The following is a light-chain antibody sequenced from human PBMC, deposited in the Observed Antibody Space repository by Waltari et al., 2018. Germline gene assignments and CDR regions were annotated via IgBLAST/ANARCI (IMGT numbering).Light chain of an antibody. CDR3: QQYATSRT. Sequence: IVLTQSPGTLSLSPGERDTLSCRASQSISSTNVAWYRQKPGQAPRLLIYGVSTRATGIPDRFSGSGSGTDFTLTISRLEPEDFAVYYCQQYATSRTFGQGTKVEL. J-gene: IGKJ1*01. CDR1: QSISSTN. V-gene: IGKV3-20*01. CDR2: GVS.